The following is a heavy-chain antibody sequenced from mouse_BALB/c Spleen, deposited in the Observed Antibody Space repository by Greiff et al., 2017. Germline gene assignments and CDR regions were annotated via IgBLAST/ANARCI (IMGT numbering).Heavy chain of an antibody. CDR1: GFTFSSYA. V-gene: IGHV5-6-5*01. D-gene: IGHD2-3*01. Sequence: EVQLVESGGGLVKPGGSLKLSCAASGFTFSSYAMSWVRQTPEKRLEWVASISSGGSTYYPDSVKGRFTISRDNARNILYLQMSSLRSEDTAMYYCARAWLLRYFDYWGQGTTLTVSS. CDR2: ISSGGST. CDR3: ARAWLLRYFDY. J-gene: IGHJ2*01.